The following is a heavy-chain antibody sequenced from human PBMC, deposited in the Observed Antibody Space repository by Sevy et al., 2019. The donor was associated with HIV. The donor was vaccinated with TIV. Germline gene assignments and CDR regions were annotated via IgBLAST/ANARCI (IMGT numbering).Heavy chain of an antibody. Sequence: GGSQRLSCAASGFTFSSYAMSWVRQAPGKGLEWVSAISGSGGSTYYADSVKGRFTISRDNSKNTLYLQMNSLRAEDTAVYYCAKGRGGSYIELNWFDPWGQGTLVTVSS. CDR1: GFTFSSYA. CDR2: ISGSGGST. V-gene: IGHV3-23*01. CDR3: AKGRGGSYIELNWFDP. J-gene: IGHJ5*02. D-gene: IGHD1-26*01.